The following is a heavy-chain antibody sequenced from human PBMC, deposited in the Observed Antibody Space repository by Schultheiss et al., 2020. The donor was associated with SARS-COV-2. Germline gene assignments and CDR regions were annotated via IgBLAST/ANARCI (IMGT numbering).Heavy chain of an antibody. Sequence: GGSLRLSCAASGFTFSSYAMHWVRQAPGKGLEWVAVISYDGSNKYYADSVKGRFTISRDNSKNTLYLQMNSLRAEDTAVYYCAKITSDCSGGSCPGYYYMDVWGKGTTVTVSS. V-gene: IGHV3-30-3*02. D-gene: IGHD2-15*01. CDR1: GFTFSSYA. J-gene: IGHJ6*03. CDR3: AKITSDCSGGSCPGYYYMDV. CDR2: ISYDGSNK.